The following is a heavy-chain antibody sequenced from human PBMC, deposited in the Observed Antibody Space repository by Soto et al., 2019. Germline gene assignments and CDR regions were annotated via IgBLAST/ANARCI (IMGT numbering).Heavy chain of an antibody. CDR2: ISSSSSYI. CDR1: GFTFSSYS. CDR3: ARVEDIVVVPAAHNYYYYGMDV. D-gene: IGHD2-2*01. V-gene: IGHV3-21*01. Sequence: VGSLRLSCAASGFTFSSYSMNWVRQAPGKGLEWVSSISSSSSYIYYADSVKGRFTISRDNAKNSLYLQMNSLRAEDTAVYYCARVEDIVVVPAAHNYYYYGMDVWGQGTTVTVSS. J-gene: IGHJ6*02.